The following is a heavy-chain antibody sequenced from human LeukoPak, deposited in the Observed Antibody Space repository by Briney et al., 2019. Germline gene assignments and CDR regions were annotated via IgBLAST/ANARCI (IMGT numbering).Heavy chain of an antibody. Sequence: PSETLSLTCTVSGGSISSYYWNWIRQPAGKGLEWIGRFYTSGSTNYNPSLKSRVTVSVDTSKNHFSLNLSSVTAADTAVYYCARSSGYYPHTYFDYWGQGILVTVSS. CDR1: GGSISSYY. J-gene: IGHJ4*02. D-gene: IGHD3-22*01. V-gene: IGHV4-4*07. CDR2: FYTSGST. CDR3: ARSSGYYPHTYFDY.